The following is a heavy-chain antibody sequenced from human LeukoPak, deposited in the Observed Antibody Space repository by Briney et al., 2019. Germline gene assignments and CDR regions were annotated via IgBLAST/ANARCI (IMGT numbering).Heavy chain of an antibody. Sequence: GGSLRLSCAASGFTFSSYWMTWVRQAPGKGLEWVANIKLDGSEKNYVDSVKGRFTISRDNAKNSLYLQMKSLRAEDTAVYYCARDRVLNWFDPWGQGTLVTVSS. J-gene: IGHJ5*02. CDR2: IKLDGSEK. V-gene: IGHV3-7*05. D-gene: IGHD3-10*01. CDR3: ARDRVLNWFDP. CDR1: GFTFSSYW.